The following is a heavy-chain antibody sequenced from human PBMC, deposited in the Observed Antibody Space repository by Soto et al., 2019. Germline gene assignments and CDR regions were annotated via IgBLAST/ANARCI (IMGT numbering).Heavy chain of an antibody. V-gene: IGHV2-5*01. D-gene: IGHD3-9*01. J-gene: IGHJ1*01. Sequence: SGPPLVNPTQTLTLTCTFSGFSLSTSGVGVGWIRQPPGKALEWLALIYWNDDKRYSPSLKSRLTITKDTSKNQVVLTMTNMDPVDTATYYCAHSNLYDILTGYYFFHHCGQGNLVTVS. CDR3: AHSNLYDILTGYYFFHH. CDR2: IYWNDDK. CDR1: GFSLSTSGVG.